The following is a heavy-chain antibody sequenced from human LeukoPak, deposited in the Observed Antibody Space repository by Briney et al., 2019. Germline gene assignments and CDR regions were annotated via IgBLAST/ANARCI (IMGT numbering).Heavy chain of an antibody. CDR3: ARDLSPGIAVAGRFDP. D-gene: IGHD6-19*01. Sequence: PGRSLRLSCAASGFTFSSYAMHWVRQAPGKGLEWVAVISYDGSNKYYADSVKGRFTISRDNSKNTLYLQMNSLRAEDTAVYYCARDLSPGIAVAGRFDPWGQGTLVTVSS. CDR1: GFTFSSYA. J-gene: IGHJ5*02. V-gene: IGHV3-30-3*01. CDR2: ISYDGSNK.